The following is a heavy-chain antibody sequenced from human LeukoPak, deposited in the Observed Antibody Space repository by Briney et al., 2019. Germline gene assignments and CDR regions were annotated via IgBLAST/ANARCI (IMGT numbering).Heavy chain of an antibody. D-gene: IGHD6-13*01. J-gene: IGHJ4*02. CDR3: AKGTLRSVGSSWYPYYFDY. CDR2: ISGSGGST. V-gene: IGHV3-23*01. Sequence: GGSLRLSCAASGFTISSYAMSWVRQAPGKGLEWVSAISGSGGSTYYADSVKGRFTISRDNSKNTLYLQMNSLRAEDTAVYYCAKGTLRSVGSSWYPYYFDYWGQGTLVTVSS. CDR1: GFTISSYA.